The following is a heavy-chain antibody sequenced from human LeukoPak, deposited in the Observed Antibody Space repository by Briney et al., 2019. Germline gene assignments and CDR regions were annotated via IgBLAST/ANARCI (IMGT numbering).Heavy chain of an antibody. V-gene: IGHV3-48*03. J-gene: IGHJ5*02. CDR3: ARDLAAGVPYNWFDP. CDR2: ISSSGSTI. D-gene: IGHD6-13*01. Sequence: PGGSLRLSCAASGFTFSSYEMNWVRKAPGKGLEWVSYISSSGSTIYYADSVKGRFTISRDNAKNSLYLQMNSLRAEDTAVYYCARDLAAGVPYNWFDPWGQGTLVTVSS. CDR1: GFTFSSYE.